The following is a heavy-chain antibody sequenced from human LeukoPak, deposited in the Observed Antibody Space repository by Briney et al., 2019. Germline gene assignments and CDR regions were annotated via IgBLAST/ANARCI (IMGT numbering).Heavy chain of an antibody. V-gene: IGHV3-33*08. D-gene: IGHD3-10*01. J-gene: IGHJ4*02. CDR1: GFTFSSYA. Sequence: GGSLRLSCAASGFTFSSYAMSWVRQAPGKGLEWVAVIWYDGSNKYYTDSVKGRFTISRDNSKNTLYLQMNSLRAEDTAVYYCARDSRMVVRGVISFFDYWGQGTLVTVSS. CDR3: ARDSRMVVRGVISFFDY. CDR2: IWYDGSNK.